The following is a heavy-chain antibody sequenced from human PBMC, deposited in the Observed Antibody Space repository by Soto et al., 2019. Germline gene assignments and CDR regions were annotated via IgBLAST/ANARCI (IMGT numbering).Heavy chain of an antibody. V-gene: IGHV1-18*04. CDR1: GYAFTSYG. Sequence: ASVKVSCKASGYAFTSYGISWVRQAPGQGLDWMGWISAYNGNTKYAQDLQGRVTMTTDTSTSTAYMELRSLRSDDTAMYYCARFSGGSYNTYYFYYGMDVWGQGTTVTVSS. D-gene: IGHD2-15*01. CDR2: ISAYNGNT. CDR3: ARFSGGSYNTYYFYYGMDV. J-gene: IGHJ6*02.